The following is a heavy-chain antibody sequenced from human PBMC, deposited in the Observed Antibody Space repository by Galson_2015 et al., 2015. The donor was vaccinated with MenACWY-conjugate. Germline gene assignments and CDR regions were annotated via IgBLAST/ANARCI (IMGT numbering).Heavy chain of an antibody. J-gene: IGHJ4*02. D-gene: IGHD3-16*01. CDR3: AREKGGCAPPADY. CDR1: GFTFSNYA. V-gene: IGHV3-30*02. CDR2: IRNDGSVK. Sequence: SLRLSCAASGFTFSNYAIHWVRQAPGKGLEWVAFIRNDGSVKYYVDSVKGRFTISRDNSKNTLYLQMNSLRPEDTAIYYCAREKGGCAPPADYWGQGTLVTVSS.